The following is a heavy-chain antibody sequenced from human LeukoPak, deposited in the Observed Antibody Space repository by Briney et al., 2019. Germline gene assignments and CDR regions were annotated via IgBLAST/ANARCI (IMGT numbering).Heavy chain of an antibody. CDR1: GFTFSSYA. V-gene: IGHV3-23*01. D-gene: IGHD3-3*01. Sequence: GGSLRLSCAASGFTFSSYAMSWVRQAPGKGLEWVSAISGSGGSTYYADSVKGRFTISRDNSKHTLYLQMNSLRAEDTAVYYCAKGLQGYDFWSGYPDGGRAGNWFDPWGQGTLVTVSS. J-gene: IGHJ5*02. CDR3: AKGLQGYDFWSGYPDGGRAGNWFDP. CDR2: ISGSGGST.